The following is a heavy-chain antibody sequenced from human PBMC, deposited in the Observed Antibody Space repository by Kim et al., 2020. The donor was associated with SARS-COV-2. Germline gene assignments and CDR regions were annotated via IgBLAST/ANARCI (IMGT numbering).Heavy chain of an antibody. V-gene: IGHV4-34*01. Sequence: SETLSLTCAVYGGSFSGYYWSWIRQPPGKGLEWIGEINHSGSTNYNPSLKSRVTISVDTSKNQFSLKLSSVTAADTAVYYCARGRSATVVPYFDYWGQGTQVTVSS. J-gene: IGHJ4*02. CDR3: ARGRSATVVPYFDY. D-gene: IGHD4-17*01. CDR2: INHSGST. CDR1: GGSFSGYY.